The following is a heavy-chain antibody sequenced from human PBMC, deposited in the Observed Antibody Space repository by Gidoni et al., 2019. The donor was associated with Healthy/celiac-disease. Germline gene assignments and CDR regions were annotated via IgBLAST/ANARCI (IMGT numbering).Heavy chain of an antibody. CDR3: ETYYYDSSGYYYPI. V-gene: IGHV3-48*03. D-gene: IGHD3-22*01. CDR2: ISSSGSTI. CDR1: GFPFSSYE. Sequence: EVQLVESGGGLVQPGGSLSLSCAASGFPFSSYEMNWVRQAPGKGLEWVSYISSSGSTIYYADSVKGRFTIARDNAKNSPYLQMNSMRAEDTAVYYCETYYYDSSGYYYPIWGQGTLVTVSS. J-gene: IGHJ4*02.